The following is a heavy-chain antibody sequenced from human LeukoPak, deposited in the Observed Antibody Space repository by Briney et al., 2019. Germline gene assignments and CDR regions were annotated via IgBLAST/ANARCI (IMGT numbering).Heavy chain of an antibody. CDR2: IYYSGST. Sequence: SETLSLTCTVSGGSISSSSYYWSWIRQPPGKGLEWIGYIYYSGSTNYNPSLKSRVTISVDTSKNQFSLKLSSVTAADTAVYYCARAGIGGYCSGGSCYSGSFLGFDPWGQGTQVTVSS. D-gene: IGHD2-15*01. CDR3: ARAGIGGYCSGGSCYSGSFLGFDP. V-gene: IGHV4-61*01. CDR1: GGSISSSSYY. J-gene: IGHJ5*02.